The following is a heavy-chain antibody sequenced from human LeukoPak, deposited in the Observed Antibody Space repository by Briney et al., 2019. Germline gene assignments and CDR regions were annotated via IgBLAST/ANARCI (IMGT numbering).Heavy chain of an antibody. D-gene: IGHD4-17*01. CDR1: GFTFSSYA. V-gene: IGHV3-30*04. J-gene: IGHJ4*02. CDR3: ARTVLNYGYSDY. CDR2: ISYDGSNK. Sequence: GGSLRLSCAASGFTFSSYAMHWVRQAPGKGLEWVAVISYDGSNKYYADSVKGRFTISRDNSKNTLYLQMNSLRAEDTAVYYCARTVLNYGYSDYWGQGTLVTVSS.